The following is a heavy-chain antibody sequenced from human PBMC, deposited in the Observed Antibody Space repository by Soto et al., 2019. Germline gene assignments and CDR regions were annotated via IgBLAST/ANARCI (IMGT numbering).Heavy chain of an antibody. CDR2: ISGSDGKT. J-gene: IGHJ4*02. D-gene: IGHD3-3*01. CDR3: AKWSYLDY. CDR1: GFSVASLA. V-gene: IGHV3-23*01. Sequence: VGSLRLSCTPSGFSVASLAMTGVRQAPGKGLEWVATISGSDGKTYYADSVKGRFSISRDTSRNTQNLQMNSLRADDTAIYYCAKWSYLDYWGQGTRVTVSS.